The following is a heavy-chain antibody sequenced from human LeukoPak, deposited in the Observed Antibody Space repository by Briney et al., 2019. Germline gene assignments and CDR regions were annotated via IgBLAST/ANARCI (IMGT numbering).Heavy chain of an antibody. Sequence: PGGSLRLSCAASGFTFSSYAMHWVRQAPGKGLEWVAVISYDGSNKYYADSVKGRFTISRDNSKNTLYLQMNSLRAEDTAVYYCARDPARDILTGQYFDYWGQGTLVTVSS. CDR3: ARDPARDILTGQYFDY. CDR2: ISYDGSNK. J-gene: IGHJ4*02. D-gene: IGHD3-9*01. CDR1: GFTFSSYA. V-gene: IGHV3-30*04.